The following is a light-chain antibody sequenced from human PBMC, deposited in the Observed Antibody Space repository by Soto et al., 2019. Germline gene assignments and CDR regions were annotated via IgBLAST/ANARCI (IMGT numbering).Light chain of an antibody. V-gene: IGKV3-15*01. CDR3: QQYKNWPLT. CDR2: GAS. Sequence: EIVLTQSPVTLSVSPGEGATLSCRASQSVAGDLAWFQQTPGQVPRLLIYGASTRATGVPARFRGSGSGTDFTLTISSLESGDFAVYYCQQYKNWPLTFGGGTNVEIK. J-gene: IGKJ4*01. CDR1: QSVAGD.